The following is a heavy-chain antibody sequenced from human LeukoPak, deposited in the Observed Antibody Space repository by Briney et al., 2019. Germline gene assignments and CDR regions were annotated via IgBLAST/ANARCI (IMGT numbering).Heavy chain of an antibody. CDR3: ARDSSAPRSYFALDV. CDR2: VSLDGIT. Sequence: PSETLSLTCAVYGGSFSGYYWSWIRQAPGKGLEWIGDVSLDGITNYNPSLLGRVTISLDKSAKQVSLRLTSVTAADTAIYYCARDSSAPRSYFALDVWGQGTTVTVSS. V-gene: IGHV4-34*09. J-gene: IGHJ6*01. D-gene: IGHD6-19*01. CDR1: GGSFSGYY.